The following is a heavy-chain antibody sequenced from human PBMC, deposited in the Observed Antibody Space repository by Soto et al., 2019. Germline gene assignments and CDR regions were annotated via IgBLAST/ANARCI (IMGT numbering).Heavy chain of an antibody. CDR2: INVYNGNT. D-gene: IGHD3-9*01. Sequence: ASVKVSCKASGYTFTNYGISWVRQAPGQGLEWMGWINVYNGNTKYAQKLQGRVTMTTDTSTSTAYMELRSLRSDDTAVYYCARVTYYDILTGYLFDYWGQGTLVTVSS. CDR1: GYTFTNYG. CDR3: ARVTYYDILTGYLFDY. J-gene: IGHJ4*02. V-gene: IGHV1-18*01.